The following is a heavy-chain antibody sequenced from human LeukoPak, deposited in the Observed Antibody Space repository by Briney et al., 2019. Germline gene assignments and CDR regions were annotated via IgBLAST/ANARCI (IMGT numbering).Heavy chain of an antibody. J-gene: IGHJ4*02. CDR2: ISAYNGNT. CDR1: GNTFTSYG. CDR3: ARGSSNYDFWSGYLWYFDY. D-gene: IGHD3-3*01. V-gene: IGHV1-18*01. Sequence: GASVKVSCKASGNTFTSYGISWVRQAPGQGLEWMGWISAYNGNTNYAQKLQGRVTMTTDTSTSTAYMELRSLRSDDTAVYYCARGSSNYDFWSGYLWYFDYWGQGTLVTVSS.